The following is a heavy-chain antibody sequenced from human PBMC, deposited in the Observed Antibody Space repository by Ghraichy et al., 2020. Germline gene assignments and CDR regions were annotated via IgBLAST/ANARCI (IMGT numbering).Heavy chain of an antibody. CDR3: AKDITRYYDSSGTYYYYGMGV. D-gene: IGHD3-22*01. Sequence: GGSLRLSCAASGFTFDDYTMHWVRQAPGKGLEWVSLISWDGGSTYYADSVKGRFTISRDNSKNSLYLQMNSLRTEDTALYYCAKDITRYYDSSGTYYYYGMGVWGQGKTVTVSS. CDR1: GFTFDDYT. J-gene: IGHJ6*02. CDR2: ISWDGGST. V-gene: IGHV3-43*01.